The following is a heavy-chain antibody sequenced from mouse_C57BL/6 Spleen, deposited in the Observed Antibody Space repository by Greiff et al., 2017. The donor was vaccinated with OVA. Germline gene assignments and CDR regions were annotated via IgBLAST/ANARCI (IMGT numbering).Heavy chain of an antibody. D-gene: IGHD1-1*01. CDR3: ARKGYYGSSYPYYYAMDY. J-gene: IGHJ4*01. CDR1: GFTFSDYG. V-gene: IGHV5-17*01. Sequence: EVKLVESGGGLVKPGGSLKLSCAASGFTFSDYGMHWVRQAPEKGLEWVAYISSGSSTIYYADTVKGRFTISSDNAKNTLFLQMTSLRSEDTAMYYCARKGYYGSSYPYYYAMDYWGQGTSVTVSS. CDR2: ISSGSSTI.